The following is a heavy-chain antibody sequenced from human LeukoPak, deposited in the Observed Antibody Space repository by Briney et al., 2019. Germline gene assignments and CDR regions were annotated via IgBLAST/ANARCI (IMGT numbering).Heavy chain of an antibody. CDR2: IKQDGSEI. J-gene: IGHJ4*02. CDR1: GFTFSSYW. D-gene: IGHD3-3*02. V-gene: IGHV3-7*01. CDR3: ARGRIFGVVIY. Sequence: GGSLRLSCAASGFTFSSYWMSWVRQAPGKGLEWVANIKQDGSEIYYVDSVKGRFTISRDNAKNPLYLQMNSLRAEDTAVYYCARGRIFGVVIYWGQGTLVTVSS.